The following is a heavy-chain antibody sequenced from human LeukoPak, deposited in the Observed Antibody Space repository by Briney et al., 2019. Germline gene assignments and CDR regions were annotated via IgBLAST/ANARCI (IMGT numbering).Heavy chain of an antibody. J-gene: IGHJ4*02. CDR1: GFTFSNYA. D-gene: IGHD2-15*01. CDR3: AKRSCSGGSCNFDY. Sequence: PGGPLRLSCAASGFTFSNYAMSRVRQAPGKGLEWVSAISDSGGATNCADSVKGRFTISRDNSKNTLYLQMNSLRAEDTAVYYCAKRSCSGGSCNFDYWGQGTLVTVSS. CDR2: ISDSGGAT. V-gene: IGHV3-23*01.